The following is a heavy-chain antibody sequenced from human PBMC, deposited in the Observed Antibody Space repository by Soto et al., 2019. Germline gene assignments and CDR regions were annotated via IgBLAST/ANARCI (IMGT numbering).Heavy chain of an antibody. V-gene: IGHV3-23*01. CDR2: ISGDGGST. J-gene: IGHJ4*02. CDR1: GLTFSNYA. D-gene: IGHD1-26*01. Sequence: LWLSCAASGLTFSNYAMSWVRQAPGKGLEWVSTISGDGGSTYYADSVKGRFTISRDNSKYTLYLQMNSLRVEDTALFYCAKLVDYDYWGQGTRVTVPQ. CDR3: AKLVDYDY.